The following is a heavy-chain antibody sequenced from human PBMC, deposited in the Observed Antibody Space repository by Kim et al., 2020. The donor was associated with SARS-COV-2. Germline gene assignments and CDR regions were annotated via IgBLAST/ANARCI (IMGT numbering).Heavy chain of an antibody. V-gene: IGHV3-9*01. CDR3: AKDSIGRIAVAGTFDY. D-gene: IGHD6-19*01. CDR2: ISWNSGSI. CDR1: GFTFDDYA. J-gene: IGHJ4*02. Sequence: GGSLRLSCAASGFTFDDYAMHWVRQAPGKGLEWVSGISWNSGSIGYADSVKGRFTISRDNAKNSLYLQMNSLRAEDTALYYCAKDSIGRIAVAGTFDYWGQGTLVTVSS.